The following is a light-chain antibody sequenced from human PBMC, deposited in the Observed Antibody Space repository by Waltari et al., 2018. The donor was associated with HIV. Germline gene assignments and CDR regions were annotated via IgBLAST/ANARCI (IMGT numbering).Light chain of an antibody. CDR2: SNN. CDR1: SSNIGTNT. Sequence: QSVLTQPPSASGTPGQRVTISCSGSSSNIGTNTVHWYQHLPGSAPKLLIYSNNLRPAGVPDRFSASQSGTSASLAISGLRSEDEAEYYCAAWDENLNGLFGGGTKLTVL. V-gene: IGLV1-44*01. CDR3: AAWDENLNGL. J-gene: IGLJ3*02.